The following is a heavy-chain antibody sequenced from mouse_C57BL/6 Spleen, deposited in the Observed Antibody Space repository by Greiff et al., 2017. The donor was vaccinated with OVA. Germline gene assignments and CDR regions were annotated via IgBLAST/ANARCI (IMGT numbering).Heavy chain of an antibody. J-gene: IGHJ2*01. Sequence: QVQLQQPGAELVKPGASVKLSCKASGYTFTSYWMQWVKQRPGQGLEWIGEIDPSDSYTNYNQKFKGKATLTVDTSSSTAYMQLSTLTSEDSAVYYCARRDCEQNYFDYWGQGTTLTVSS. CDR2: IDPSDSYT. CDR3: ARRDCEQNYFDY. V-gene: IGHV1-50*01. CDR1: GYTFTSYW.